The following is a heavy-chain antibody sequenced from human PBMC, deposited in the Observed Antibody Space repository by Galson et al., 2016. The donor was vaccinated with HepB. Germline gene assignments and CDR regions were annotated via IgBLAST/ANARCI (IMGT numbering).Heavy chain of an antibody. J-gene: IGHJ5*02. Sequence: SCKASGYTFTSYYMHWVRQAPGQGLEWMGIINPSGGSTSYAQKFQGRVTVTRDTSTSTVYMELSSVTAADTAVYYCARITMLRGPGNWFDPWGQGTLVTVSS. V-gene: IGHV1-46*01. CDR1: GYTFTSYY. CDR2: INPSGGST. CDR3: ARITMLRGPGNWFDP. D-gene: IGHD3-10*01.